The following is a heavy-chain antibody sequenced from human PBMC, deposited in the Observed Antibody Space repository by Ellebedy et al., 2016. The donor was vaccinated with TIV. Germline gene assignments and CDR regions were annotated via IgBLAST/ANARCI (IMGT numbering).Heavy chain of an antibody. CDR3: ARTRIVVSSLGYFDY. D-gene: IGHD2-15*01. J-gene: IGHJ4*02. CDR2: ISRTSSFV. CDR1: GFAFKDYS. V-gene: IGHV3-21*01. Sequence: GESLKISXAAAGFAFKDYSFNWVRQAPGKGLEWISSISRTSSFVYYAESVEGRFTVSRDNSKNSLFLEMTSLRVEDTARYYCARTRIVVSSLGYFDYWGPGALVAVSS.